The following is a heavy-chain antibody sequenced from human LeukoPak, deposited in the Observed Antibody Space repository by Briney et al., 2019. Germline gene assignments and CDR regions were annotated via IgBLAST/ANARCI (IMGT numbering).Heavy chain of an antibody. CDR1: GGTFSSYA. D-gene: IGHD1-26*01. Sequence: ASVKVSCKASGGTFSSYAISWVRQAPGQGLEWMGIINPSGGSTSYAQKFQGRVTMTRDMSTSTVYMELSSPTSEDTAVYYCARDRPKSYRVGAKLDDAFDIWGQGTMVTVSS. V-gene: IGHV1-46*01. J-gene: IGHJ3*02. CDR2: INPSGGST. CDR3: ARDRPKSYRVGAKLDDAFDI.